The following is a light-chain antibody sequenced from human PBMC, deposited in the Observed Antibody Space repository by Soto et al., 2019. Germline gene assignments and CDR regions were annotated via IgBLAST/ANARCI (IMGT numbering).Light chain of an antibody. V-gene: IGLV2-14*01. CDR1: SSDVGGYNY. Sequence: QSALTQPASVSGSPGQSITISCTGTSSDVGGYNYVCWYQQHPGKAPKLMIYEVSNRPSGVSNRFSGCKSGNTASLSISGLQAEDGADYYCSSYTSSSTRVFGGGTKLTVL. CDR2: EVS. CDR3: SSYTSSSTRV. J-gene: IGLJ3*02.